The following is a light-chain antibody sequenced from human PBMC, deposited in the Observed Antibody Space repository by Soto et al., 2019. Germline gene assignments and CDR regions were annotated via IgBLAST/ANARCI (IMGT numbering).Light chain of an antibody. Sequence: QSVLTQPPSASGTPGQRIIISCSGSSSNIGSHNVYWYQHLPQTAPKLLIHRNDQRPSGVPDRFSASKSGTSVSLAIAGLRSEDECDYYCATWDYGLKGHVFGTGTKLTVL. CDR2: RND. J-gene: IGLJ1*01. CDR1: SSNIGSHN. V-gene: IGLV1-47*01. CDR3: ATWDYGLKGHV.